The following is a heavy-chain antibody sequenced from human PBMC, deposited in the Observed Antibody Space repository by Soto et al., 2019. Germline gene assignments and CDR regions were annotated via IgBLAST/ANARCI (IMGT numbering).Heavy chain of an antibody. Sequence: SETLSLTCAVYGGSFSGYYWSWIRQPPGKGLEWIGEINHSGSTNYNPSLKSRVTISVDTSKNQFSLKLSSVTAADTAVYYCARGRGYCSGGSCYRHYYYYYMDVWGKGTRVTVSS. J-gene: IGHJ6*03. V-gene: IGHV4-34*01. CDR1: GGSFSGYY. D-gene: IGHD2-15*01. CDR3: ARGRGYCSGGSCYRHYYYYYMDV. CDR2: INHSGST.